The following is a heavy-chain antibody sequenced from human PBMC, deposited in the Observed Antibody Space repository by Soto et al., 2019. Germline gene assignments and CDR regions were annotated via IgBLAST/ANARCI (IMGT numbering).Heavy chain of an antibody. V-gene: IGHV3-9*01. CDR2: ISWNSGSI. J-gene: IGHJ4*02. D-gene: IGHD6-19*01. CDR3: AKVSVAGGDYPYYFDY. Sequence: GGSLRLSCAASGFTFDDYAMHWVRQAPGKGLEWVSGISWNSGSIGYADSVKGRFTISRDNAKNSLYLQMNSLRAEDTALYYSAKVSVAGGDYPYYFDYWGQGTLVTVSS. CDR1: GFTFDDYA.